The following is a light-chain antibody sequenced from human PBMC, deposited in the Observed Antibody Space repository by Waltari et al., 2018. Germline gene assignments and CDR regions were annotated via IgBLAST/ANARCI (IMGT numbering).Light chain of an antibody. V-gene: IGKV1-5*03. CDR2: EAS. CDR3: QQYNDYSGT. Sequence: DIKMTQSPSTLSASVGDRVTITCRASQSISSWLAWYQQKPGKAPKLLIYEASSLESGVPSRFSGGGYGTEFTLTISSLQPDDLATYYCQQYNDYSGTFGRGTKVEIK. J-gene: IGKJ1*01. CDR1: QSISSW.